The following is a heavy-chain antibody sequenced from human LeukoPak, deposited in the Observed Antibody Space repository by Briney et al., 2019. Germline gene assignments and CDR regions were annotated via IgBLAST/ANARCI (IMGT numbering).Heavy chain of an antibody. CDR1: GFTFSSYA. CDR3: AKDLYSSNGYSSSWYCPY. J-gene: IGHJ4*02. Sequence: PGGSLRLSCAASGFTFSSYAMSWVRQAPGKGLEWVSAISGSGGSTYYADSVKGRFTISRDNSKNTLYLQMNSLRAEDTAVYYCAKDLYSSNGYSSSWYCPYWGQGTLVTVSS. D-gene: IGHD6-13*01. V-gene: IGHV3-23*01. CDR2: ISGSGGST.